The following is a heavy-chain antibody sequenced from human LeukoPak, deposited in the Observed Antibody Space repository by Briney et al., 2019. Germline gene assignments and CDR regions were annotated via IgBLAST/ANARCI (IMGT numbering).Heavy chain of an antibody. J-gene: IGHJ4*02. CDR3: AKGGWLRSPTDY. CDR2: ISYDGSNK. D-gene: IGHD5-12*01. V-gene: IGHV3-30*18. CDR1: GFTFSSYG. Sequence: PRRSLRLSCAPSGFTFSSYGMHWVRQAPGKGLEWAAVISYDGSNKYYADSVKGRFTISRDNSKNTLYLQMNSLRAEDTAVYFCAKGGWLRSPTDYWGQGTLVSVSS.